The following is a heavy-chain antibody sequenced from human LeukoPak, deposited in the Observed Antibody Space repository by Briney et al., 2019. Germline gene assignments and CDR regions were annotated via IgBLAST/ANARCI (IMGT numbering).Heavy chain of an antibody. J-gene: IGHJ4*02. V-gene: IGHV3-30*18. Sequence: GGSLRLSCAASGFTFSSYGMHWVRQAPGKGLEWVAVISYDGSNKYYVDSVKGRFTISRDNSRNILYLQMNSLTAEDTAVYYCAKGDTYGLVYWGQGTLVTVSS. CDR2: ISYDGSNK. CDR3: AKGDTYGLVY. CDR1: GFTFSSYG. D-gene: IGHD5-18*01.